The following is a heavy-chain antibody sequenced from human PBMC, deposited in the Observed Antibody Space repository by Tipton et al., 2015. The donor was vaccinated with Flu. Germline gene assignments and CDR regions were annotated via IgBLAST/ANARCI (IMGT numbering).Heavy chain of an antibody. V-gene: IGHV3-23*04. Sequence: QLVQSGGGVVQPGRSLRLSCAASGFTFSRYAMSWVRQAPGKGLEWVSAISGGGGFRGSGAGTYYADSVKGRFTISRDNSKNTVYLQMNSLRAEDTAIYYCVKVIPEIVAGLDYWGQGTLVTVSS. J-gene: IGHJ4*02. D-gene: IGHD5-12*01. CDR3: VKVIPEIVAGLDY. CDR1: GFTFSRYA. CDR2: ISGGGGFRGSGAGT.